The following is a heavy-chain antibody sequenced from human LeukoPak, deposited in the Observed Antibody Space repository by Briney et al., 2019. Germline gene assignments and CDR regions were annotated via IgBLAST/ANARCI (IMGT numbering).Heavy chain of an antibody. D-gene: IGHD5-24*01. CDR3: AKENKDAYTYYFDS. CDR2: IGGSGGST. Sequence: GGSLRLSCAASGFTFTNYAMSWVRQAPGKGLEWVSAIGGSGGSTYYADSVKGRFTISRDNSKNTPYLQMNSLRAEDTAVYYCAKENKDAYTYYFDSWGQGTLVTVSS. CDR1: GFTFTNYA. V-gene: IGHV3-23*01. J-gene: IGHJ4*02.